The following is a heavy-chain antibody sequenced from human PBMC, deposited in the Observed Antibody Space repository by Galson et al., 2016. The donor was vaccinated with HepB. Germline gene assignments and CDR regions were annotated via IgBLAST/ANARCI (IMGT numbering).Heavy chain of an antibody. CDR3: ALGNYGDANGMDV. J-gene: IGHJ6*02. Sequence: SETLSLTCTVSGGSISSSYYWGWVRQPPGKGLEWIGSFYPSGRTYYNPALRSRVTTSVDTSKNQFSLNLSSVTAADTAVYYCALGNYGDANGMDVWGQGTTVTVSS. CDR2: FYPSGRT. D-gene: IGHD4-17*01. V-gene: IGHV4-39*01. CDR1: GGSISSSYY.